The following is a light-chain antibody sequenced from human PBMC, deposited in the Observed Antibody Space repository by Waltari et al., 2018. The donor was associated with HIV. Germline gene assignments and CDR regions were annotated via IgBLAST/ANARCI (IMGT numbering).Light chain of an antibody. CDR3: QVWDSSTVI. Sequence: SYQLTQPPSLSVAPGQTATIPCGGDYIGTKNVRWYQQKPGQAPLLVIFKNINRPSGIPERFSGSNSGNTAILPISAAQVADEADYYCQVWDSSTVIFGSGTTVTV. J-gene: IGLJ1*01. V-gene: IGLV3-9*01. CDR2: KNI. CDR1: YIGTKN.